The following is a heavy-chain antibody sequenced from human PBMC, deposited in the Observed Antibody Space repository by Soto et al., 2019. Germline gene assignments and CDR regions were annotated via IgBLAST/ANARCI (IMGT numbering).Heavy chain of an antibody. V-gene: IGHV3-23*01. Sequence: EVQLLESGGGLVQPGGSLRLSCEVSGFTFSNYGMNWVRQAPDKGLEWVSTIGRGGDTYYADSVKGRFTISRDNSKNTLSLQMNSLRADDTALYFCAKDGTTAGIHYYGMDVWGQGTTVTVSS. J-gene: IGHJ6*02. CDR1: GFTFSNYG. CDR3: AKDGTTAGIHYYGMDV. CDR2: IGRGGDT. D-gene: IGHD2-2*02.